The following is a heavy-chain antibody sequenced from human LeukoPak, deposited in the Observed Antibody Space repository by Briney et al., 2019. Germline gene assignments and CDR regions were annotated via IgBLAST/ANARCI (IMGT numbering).Heavy chain of an antibody. Sequence: SQTLSLTCTVSGGSINSGAYYWSWIRQHPGKGLEWIGYIYYSGSNYYNPSLKSRVTISVDTSKNQFSLKLSSVTAADTAVYYCAGCSGGSPIDAFHIWGQGTMVTVSS. D-gene: IGHD2-15*01. J-gene: IGHJ3*02. V-gene: IGHV4-31*03. CDR3: AGCSGGSPIDAFHI. CDR1: GGSINSGAYY. CDR2: IYYSGSN.